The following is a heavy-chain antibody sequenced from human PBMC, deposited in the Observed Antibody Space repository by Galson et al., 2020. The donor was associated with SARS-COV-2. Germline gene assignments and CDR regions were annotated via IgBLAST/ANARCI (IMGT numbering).Heavy chain of an antibody. Sequence: GGSLRLSCAASGFTFSNAWMNWVRQAPGKGLEWVGRIKSKTDGGTTDYAAPVKGRFTISRDDSKNTLYLQMNSLKTEDTAVYYCTTEPNRYCSGGSRRPVNYWGQGTLVTVSS. CDR3: TTEPNRYCSGGSRRPVNY. V-gene: IGHV3-15*07. CDR2: IKSKTDGGTT. CDR1: GFTFSNAW. D-gene: IGHD2-15*01. J-gene: IGHJ4*02.